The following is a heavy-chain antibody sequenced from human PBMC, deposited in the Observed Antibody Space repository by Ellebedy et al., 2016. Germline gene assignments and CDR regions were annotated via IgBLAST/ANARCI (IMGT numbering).Heavy chain of an antibody. CDR2: IKRDGSEK. Sequence: GESLKISXAASRFTFSSYWMSWVRQAPGKGLEWVANIKRDGSEKYYVDSVKGRFSFSRDNAKNSLYLQMNSLRADDTAVYYCARNTGGYDGMIDYWGQGDLVTVSS. D-gene: IGHD5-12*01. J-gene: IGHJ4*02. CDR1: RFTFSSYW. V-gene: IGHV3-7*01. CDR3: ARNTGGYDGMIDY.